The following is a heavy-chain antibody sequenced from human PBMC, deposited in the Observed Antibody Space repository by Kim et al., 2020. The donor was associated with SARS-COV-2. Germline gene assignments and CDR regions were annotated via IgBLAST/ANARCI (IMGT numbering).Heavy chain of an antibody. CDR2: ISSSSSYI. J-gene: IGHJ4*02. CDR3: ARAFCQPNFSGGSCYDEALDY. CDR1: GFTFSSYS. Sequence: GGSLRLSCAASGFTFSSYSMNWVRQAPGKGLEWVSSISSSSSYIYYADSVKGRFTISRDNAKNSLYLQMNSLRAEDTAVYYCARAFCQPNFSGGSCYDEALDYWGQGTLVTVSS. D-gene: IGHD2-15*01. V-gene: IGHV3-21*01.